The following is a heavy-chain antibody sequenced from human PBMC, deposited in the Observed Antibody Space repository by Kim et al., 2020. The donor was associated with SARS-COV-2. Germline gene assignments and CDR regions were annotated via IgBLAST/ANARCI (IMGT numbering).Heavy chain of an antibody. D-gene: IGHD3-3*01. CDR1: GGSISSGGYY. CDR2: IYYSGST. Sequence: SETLSLTCTVSGGSISSGGYYWSWIRQHPGKGLEWIGYIYYSGSTYYNPSLKSRVTISVDTSKNQFSLKLSSVTAADTAVYYCARDRAHGAFTKSNAFDIWGQGTMVTVSS. J-gene: IGHJ3*02. V-gene: IGHV4-31*03. CDR3: ARDRAHGAFTKSNAFDI.